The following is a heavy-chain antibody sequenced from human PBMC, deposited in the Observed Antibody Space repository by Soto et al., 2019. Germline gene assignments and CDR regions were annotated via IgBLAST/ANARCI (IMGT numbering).Heavy chain of an antibody. J-gene: IGHJ6*02. D-gene: IGHD2-2*03. CDR1: GFTFSSYS. Sequence: GGSLRLSCAASGFTFSSYSMNWVRQAPGKGLEWVSSISSSSSYIYYADSVKGRFTISRDNAKNSLYLQMNSLRAEDAAVYYCARVMDIVVAYYYYGMDVWGQGTTVTVS. CDR2: ISSSSSYI. CDR3: ARVMDIVVAYYYYGMDV. V-gene: IGHV3-21*01.